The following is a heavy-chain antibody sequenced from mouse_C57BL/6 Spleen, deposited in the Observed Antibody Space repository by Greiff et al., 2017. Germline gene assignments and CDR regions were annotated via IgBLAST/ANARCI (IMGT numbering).Heavy chain of an antibody. CDR2: IYPGDGDT. CDR1: GYAFSRSW. D-gene: IGHD2-4*01. CDR3: ARGDDYDSYAMDY. V-gene: IGHV1-82*01. Sequence: QVQLQQSGPELVKPGASVKISCKASGYAFSRSWMNWVKQRPGKGLEWVGRIYPGDGDTNYNGKFKGTATLTADKSSSTAYMQLSSLTSEDSAVYFCARGDDYDSYAMDYWGQGTSVTVSS. J-gene: IGHJ4*01.